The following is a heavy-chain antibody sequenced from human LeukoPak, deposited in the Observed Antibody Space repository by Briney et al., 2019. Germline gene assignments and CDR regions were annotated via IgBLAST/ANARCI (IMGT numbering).Heavy chain of an antibody. CDR3: ARDLMGWRLGGSDAFDI. J-gene: IGHJ3*02. Sequence: GGSLRLSCAASGFTFSCYSMNWVRQAPGKGLEWVSSISSSSSYIYYADSVKGRFTISRDNAKNSLYLQMNSLRAEDTAVYYCARDLMGWRLGGSDAFDIWGQGTMVTVSS. CDR2: ISSSSSYI. CDR1: GFTFSCYS. D-gene: IGHD3-10*01. V-gene: IGHV3-21*01.